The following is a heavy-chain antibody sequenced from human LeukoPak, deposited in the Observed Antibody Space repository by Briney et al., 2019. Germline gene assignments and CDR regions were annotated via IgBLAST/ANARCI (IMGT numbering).Heavy chain of an antibody. D-gene: IGHD4-17*01. CDR1: GGSISTYY. CDR2: IFYSGST. Sequence: PSETLSLTCTVSGGSISTYYWTWIRQPPGKGLEWIGYIFYSGSTNYNPSLKSRLTTSVDTSKNQFSLKLSSVTAADTAVYYCASAVTTFAFRGDYGMDVWGKGTTVTVSS. J-gene: IGHJ6*04. V-gene: IGHV4-59*01. CDR3: ASAVTTFAFRGDYGMDV.